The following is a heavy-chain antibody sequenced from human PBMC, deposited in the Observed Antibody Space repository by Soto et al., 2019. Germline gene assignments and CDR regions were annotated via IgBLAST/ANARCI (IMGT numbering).Heavy chain of an antibody. J-gene: IGHJ4*02. V-gene: IGHV1-69*13. D-gene: IGHD5-12*01. Sequence: SVKVSCKASGGTFSSYAISWVRQAPGQGLEWMGGIIPIFGTANYAQKFQGRVTITADESTSTAYMELSSLRSEDTAVYYCARDLKLRDGYQGYFAYWGQGTLVTVSS. CDR1: GGTFSSYA. CDR2: IIPIFGTA. CDR3: ARDLKLRDGYQGYFAY.